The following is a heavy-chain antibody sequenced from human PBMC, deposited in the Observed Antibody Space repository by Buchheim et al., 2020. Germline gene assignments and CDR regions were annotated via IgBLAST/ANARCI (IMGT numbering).Heavy chain of an antibody. CDR1: GDSISPYY. V-gene: IGHV4-59*01. CDR2: IFQTDST. Sequence: QVQLQESGPRLVKPSETLSLTCTVSGDSISPYYWIWIRQPPGKGLEWIGYIFQTDSTNYNPSLRSRVTMSVDRSKNQFSLNLDSVTAADTAVYFCARKRHVGGGDFDYWGHGIL. J-gene: IGHJ4*01. CDR3: ARKRHVGGGDFDY. D-gene: IGHD2-15*01.